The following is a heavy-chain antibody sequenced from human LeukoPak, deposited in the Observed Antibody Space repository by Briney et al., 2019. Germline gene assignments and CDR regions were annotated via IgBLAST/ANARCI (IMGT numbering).Heavy chain of an antibody. Sequence: GGSLRLSCAASGFTFSNYWMSWVRRAPGKGLEWVANIKDDGSEKYHVDSVNGRFTISRDNAENSVYLQMNSLRVEDTAVYYCARASYSSSWYAVDYWGQGTLVTVSS. CDR1: GFTFSNYW. D-gene: IGHD6-13*01. CDR2: IKDDGSEK. V-gene: IGHV3-7*01. CDR3: ARASYSSSWYAVDY. J-gene: IGHJ4*02.